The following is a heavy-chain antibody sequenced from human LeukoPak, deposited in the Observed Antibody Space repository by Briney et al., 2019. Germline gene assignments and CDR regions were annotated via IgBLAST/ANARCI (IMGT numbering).Heavy chain of an antibody. CDR3: ARAQGSGINYYYYYMDV. D-gene: IGHD3-10*01. Sequence: GGSLRLSCAASGFTFSSYSMNWGRQAPGKGLEWVSSISSSSSYIYYADSVKGRFTISRDNANNSLYLHMNSLRAEATAVYYCARAQGSGINYYYYYMDVWGKGTTVTVSS. J-gene: IGHJ6*03. CDR2: ISSSSSYI. CDR1: GFTFSSYS. V-gene: IGHV3-21*01.